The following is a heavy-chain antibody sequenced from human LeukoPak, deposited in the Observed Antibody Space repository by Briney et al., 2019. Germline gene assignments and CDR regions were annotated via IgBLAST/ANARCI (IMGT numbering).Heavy chain of an antibody. D-gene: IGHD2-2*01. CDR1: GGSISTSSYY. V-gene: IGHV4-39*07. CDR2: IYYSGST. Sequence: PSETLSLTCTVSGGSISTSSYYWGWIRQPPGKGLEWIGTIYYSGSTYYNPSLKSRVTISLDTSKNQFSLRLSSVTAADTAVYYCARDRGYCSSTSRSLNWFDPWGQGTLVTVSS. CDR3: ARDRGYCSSTSRSLNWFDP. J-gene: IGHJ5*02.